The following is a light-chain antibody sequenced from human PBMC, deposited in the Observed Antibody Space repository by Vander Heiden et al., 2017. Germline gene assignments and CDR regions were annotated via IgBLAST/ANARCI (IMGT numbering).Light chain of an antibody. Sequence: DIQLTQSPSFLSASVGDRVIITCRASQGISTYLARYQQRPGKAPKLLIYAASTLQSGVPSRFSGSGSGTEFTLTINSLQPEDFATYYCQQLDSYPRVTFGPGTKVDI. CDR2: AAS. J-gene: IGKJ3*01. CDR1: QGISTY. V-gene: IGKV1-9*01. CDR3: QQLDSYPRVT.